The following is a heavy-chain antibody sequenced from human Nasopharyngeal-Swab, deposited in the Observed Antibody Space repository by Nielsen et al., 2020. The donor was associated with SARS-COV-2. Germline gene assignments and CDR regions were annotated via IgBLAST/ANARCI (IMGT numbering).Heavy chain of an antibody. CDR2: INHSGGT. D-gene: IGHD1-26*01. CDR3: AHYSSGSLSSPRGRGYFDY. J-gene: IGHJ4*02. Sequence: SETLSLTCAVYGGSFSGYYWSWIRQPPGKGLEWIGEINHSGGTNYNPSLKSRVTISVDTSKNQFYLKLSSVTAADTAVYYCAHYSSGSLSSPRGRGYFDYWGQGTLVTVSS. V-gene: IGHV4-34*01. CDR1: GGSFSGYY.